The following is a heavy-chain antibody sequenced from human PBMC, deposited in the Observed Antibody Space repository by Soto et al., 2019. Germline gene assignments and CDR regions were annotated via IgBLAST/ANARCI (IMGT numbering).Heavy chain of an antibody. CDR1: GFTFSDHY. CDR2: TINKSNSYTT. J-gene: IGHJ4*02. V-gene: IGHV3-72*01. Sequence: ELPLVESGGGLVQPGGSLRLSCAASGFTFSDHYMAGVRQAPGKGVEWVGRTINKSNSYTTEYAASVKGRFTIPRHDSKNSMHLQMKSLKREDTAVYYCTLHYYESSGHDYWGQGTLVTVSS. CDR3: TLHYYESSGHDY. D-gene: IGHD3-22*01.